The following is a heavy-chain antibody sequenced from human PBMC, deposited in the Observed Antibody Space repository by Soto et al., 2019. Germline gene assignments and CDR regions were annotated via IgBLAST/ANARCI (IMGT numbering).Heavy chain of an antibody. CDR3: ARVGDYGDFVFDY. V-gene: IGHV1-2*04. CDR2: INPNSGGT. Sequence: SVKVFFKASGYTFTRYYIRLGRQAPGQGLEWMGWINPNSGGTNYAQKFQGWVTMTRDTSISTAYMELSRLRSDDTAVYYCARVGDYGDFVFDYWGQGTLVTVSS. D-gene: IGHD4-17*01. J-gene: IGHJ4*02. CDR1: GYTFTRYY.